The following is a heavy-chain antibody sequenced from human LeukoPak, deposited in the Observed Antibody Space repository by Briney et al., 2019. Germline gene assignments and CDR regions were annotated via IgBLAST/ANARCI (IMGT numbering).Heavy chain of an antibody. D-gene: IGHD2-15*01. Sequence: GGSLRLSCAASGLTFRSYWMSWVRQAPGKGLEWVANMKLDGSEEYYVDSVKGRFTISSVNAKNSLYLQMNSLRVDDTAVYYCARWARYCSSGSCYSWFDPWGQGTLVTVSS. V-gene: IGHV3-7*01. CDR1: GLTFRSYW. CDR2: MKLDGSEE. J-gene: IGHJ5*02. CDR3: ARWARYCSSGSCYSWFDP.